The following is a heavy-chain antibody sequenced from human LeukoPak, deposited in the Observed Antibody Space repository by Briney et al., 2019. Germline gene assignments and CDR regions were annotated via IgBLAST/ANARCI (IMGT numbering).Heavy chain of an antibody. D-gene: IGHD5/OR15-5a*01. J-gene: IGHJ5*02. CDR2: INPHSRAT. Sequence: ASVKVSCKASGNDFSDFYFNWVRQATGRGLEWVGWINPHSRATHYAQRFRGRVTMEASMTTGYMELNSLTSDDTAVYCVTTSVTHTRDPWGQGTLVTVSS. CDR3: TTSVTHTRDP. V-gene: IGHV1-2*02. CDR1: GNDFSDFY.